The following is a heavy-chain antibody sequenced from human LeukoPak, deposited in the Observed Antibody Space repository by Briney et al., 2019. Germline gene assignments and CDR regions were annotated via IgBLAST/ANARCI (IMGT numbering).Heavy chain of an antibody. CDR3: ARGTRRDGYALDY. V-gene: IGHV3-21*01. J-gene: IGHJ4*02. D-gene: IGHD5-24*01. CDR2: ISSSSSYI. CDR1: EFTFSSYS. Sequence: GGSLRLSCAASEFTFSSYSMNWVRQAPGKGLEWVSSISSSSSYIYYADSVKGRFTISRDNAKNSLYLQMNSLRAEDTAVYYCARGTRRDGYALDYWGQGTLVTVSS.